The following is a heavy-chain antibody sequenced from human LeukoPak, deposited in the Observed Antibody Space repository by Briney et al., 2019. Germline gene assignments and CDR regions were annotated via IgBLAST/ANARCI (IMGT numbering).Heavy chain of an antibody. D-gene: IGHD3-22*01. CDR3: ARVRYDSSGYRPGHFDC. J-gene: IGHJ4*02. Sequence: PSETLSLTCTVSGGSISSYYWSWIRQPPGKGLEWIGYIYYSGSTNYNPSLKSRLTISADTSKNQFSLKLSSVTAADTAVYYCARVRYDSSGYRPGHFDCWGQGTLVTVSS. CDR2: IYYSGST. CDR1: GGSISSYY. V-gene: IGHV4-59*01.